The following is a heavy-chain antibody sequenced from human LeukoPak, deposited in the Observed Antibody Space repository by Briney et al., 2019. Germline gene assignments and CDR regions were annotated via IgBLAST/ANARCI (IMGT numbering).Heavy chain of an antibody. V-gene: IGHV4-34*01. CDR3: ARATPSSWFDWFDP. CDR1: GGSFSGYY. D-gene: IGHD6-13*01. J-gene: IGHJ5*02. Sequence: EPSETLSLTCAVYGGSFSGYYWSWIRQPPGKGLEWIGEINHSGSTNYNPSLKSRVTISVDTSKNQFSLKLSSVTAADTAVYYCARATPSSWFDWFDPWGQGTLVTVSS. CDR2: INHSGST.